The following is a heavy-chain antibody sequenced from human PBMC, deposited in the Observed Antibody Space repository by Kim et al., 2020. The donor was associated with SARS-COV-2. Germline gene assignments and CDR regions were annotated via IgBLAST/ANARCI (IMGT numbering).Heavy chain of an antibody. CDR3: AKDKNGDFDY. CDR2: ISWNSGSI. CDR1: GFTFDDYA. Sequence: GGSLRLSCAASGFTFDDYAMHWVRQAPGKGLEWVSGISWNSGSIGYADSVKGRFTISRDNAKNSLYLQMNSLRAEDTALYYCAKDKNGDFDYWGQGTLVTVSS. D-gene: IGHD4-17*01. V-gene: IGHV3-9*01. J-gene: IGHJ4*02.